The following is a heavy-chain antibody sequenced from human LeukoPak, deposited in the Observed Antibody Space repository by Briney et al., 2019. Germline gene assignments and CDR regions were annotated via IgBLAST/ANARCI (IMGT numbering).Heavy chain of an antibody. V-gene: IGHV3-11*01. Sequence: PGGSLRLSCAASGFTFSDYYMSWIRQAPGKGLEWVSYISSSGSTIYYADSVKGRFTISRDNAKNSLYLQMNSLRAEDTAVYYCARGYYGSGSYYKGPYGMDVWGQGTTVTVSS. J-gene: IGHJ6*02. D-gene: IGHD3-10*01. CDR1: GFTFSDYY. CDR3: ARGYYGSGSYYKGPYGMDV. CDR2: ISSSGSTI.